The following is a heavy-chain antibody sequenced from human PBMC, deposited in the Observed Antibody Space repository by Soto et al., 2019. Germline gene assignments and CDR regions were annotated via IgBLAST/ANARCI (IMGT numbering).Heavy chain of an antibody. CDR2: IHHSGRT. CDR3: ASATAVAGATGYGVDV. Sequence: QVQLQESGPGLVKPSGTLSLSCAVSGDSISRRNWWRWDRQSPGQGLEWIGEIHHSGRTNYNLSLKSPVTISIDKSKNRFPRSLPSVTAADTAVYYCASATAVAGATGYGVDVWGQGTAVTVSS. CDR1: GDSISRRNW. J-gene: IGHJ6*02. D-gene: IGHD2-21*02. V-gene: IGHV4-4*02.